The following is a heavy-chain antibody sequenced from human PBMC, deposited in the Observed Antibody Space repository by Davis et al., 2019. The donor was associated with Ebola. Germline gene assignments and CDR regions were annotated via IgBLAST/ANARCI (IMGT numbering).Heavy chain of an antibody. CDR1: GFTFENYA. CDR2: ITWNSANI. CDR3: AKDTSNVWFDV. J-gene: IGHJ3*01. Sequence: SLKISCAASGFTFENYAMHWVRQAPGKGLEWVSGITWNSANIGYVDSVKGRFTISRDKATNSLYLQMNSLRPEDTAIYYCAKDTSNVWFDVWGQGTMVTVSS. V-gene: IGHV3-9*01. D-gene: IGHD6-19*01.